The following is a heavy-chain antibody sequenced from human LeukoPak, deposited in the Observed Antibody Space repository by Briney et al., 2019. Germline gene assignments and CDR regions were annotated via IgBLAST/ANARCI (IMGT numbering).Heavy chain of an antibody. Sequence: GGSLRLSCAASGFTFSDYYMSWIRQAPGKGLEWVSYISSSSYTNYADSVKGRFTISRDNAKNSLYLQMNSLRAEDTAVYYCARSRYCSSTSCPDWYFDLWGRGTLVTVSS. CDR2: ISSSSYT. V-gene: IGHV3-11*03. CDR1: GFTFSDYY. CDR3: ARSRYCSSTSCPDWYFDL. J-gene: IGHJ2*01. D-gene: IGHD2-2*01.